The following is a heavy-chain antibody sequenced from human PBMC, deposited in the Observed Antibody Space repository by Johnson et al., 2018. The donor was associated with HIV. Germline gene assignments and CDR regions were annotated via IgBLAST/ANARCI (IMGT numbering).Heavy chain of an antibody. Sequence: QVQLVESGGGLVKPGGSLRLSYAASGFSFSAYGMHWVRQAPGKGLEWVAFIRYDGSSNFYPDSVKGRFTISRDNSKNTLYLQMNNLGPEDTAVYYCAKAELIRFGELNDGFDIWGQGTMVTVSS. CDR2: IRYDGSSN. J-gene: IGHJ3*02. CDR3: AKAELIRFGELNDGFDI. V-gene: IGHV3-30*02. D-gene: IGHD3-10*01. CDR1: GFSFSAYG.